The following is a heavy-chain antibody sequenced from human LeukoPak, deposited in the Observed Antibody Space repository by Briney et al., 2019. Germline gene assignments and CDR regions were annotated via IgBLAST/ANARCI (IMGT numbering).Heavy chain of an antibody. V-gene: IGHV1-2*02. Sequence: GASVKVSCKASGYTFTGYYMHWVRQAPGQGDEWMGWINPNSGGTKYAQKFQGRVTMTRDTSISKAYMELRRLRSDDTAVYYCAREDPYYDFWSGSPAFDYWGQGTLVTVSS. CDR3: AREDPYYDFWSGSPAFDY. J-gene: IGHJ4*02. CDR2: INPNSGGT. CDR1: GYTFTGYY. D-gene: IGHD3-3*01.